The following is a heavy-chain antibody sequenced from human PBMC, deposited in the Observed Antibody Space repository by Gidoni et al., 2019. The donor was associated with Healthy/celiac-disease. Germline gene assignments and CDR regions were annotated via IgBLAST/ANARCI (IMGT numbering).Heavy chain of an antibody. V-gene: IGHV3-9*01. D-gene: IGHD5-18*01. CDR3: ATGAHTAMVSDVVVRVVDY. Sequence: EVQLVESGGGLVQPGRSLRLSCAASGFTFDDYAMHWVRQAPGKGLEWVSGISWNSGSIGYADSVKGRFTISRDNAKNSLYLQMNSLRAEDTALYYCATGAHTAMVSDVVVRVVDYWGQGTLVTVSS. J-gene: IGHJ4*02. CDR2: ISWNSGSI. CDR1: GFTFDDYA.